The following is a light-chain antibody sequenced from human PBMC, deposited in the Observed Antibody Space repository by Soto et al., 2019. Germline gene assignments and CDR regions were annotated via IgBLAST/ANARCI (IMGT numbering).Light chain of an antibody. CDR3: GTWDSSLSAVV. V-gene: IGLV1-51*01. CDR2: DNN. Sequence: QSVLTQPPSVSAAPGQKVTISCSGSSSIIGNNYVSWYQQLPETAPKLLIYDNNKRPSGIPDRFSGSKSGTSATLGITGLQTGDEADYYCGTWDSSLSAVVFGGGTKLTVL. CDR1: SSIIGNNY. J-gene: IGLJ2*01.